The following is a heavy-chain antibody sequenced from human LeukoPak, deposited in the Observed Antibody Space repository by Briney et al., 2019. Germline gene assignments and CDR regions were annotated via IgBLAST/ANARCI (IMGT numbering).Heavy chain of an antibody. V-gene: IGHV1-69-2*01. CDR1: GYRFTDYY. D-gene: IGHD2-2*01. J-gene: IGHJ4*02. CDR2: VDPEDGET. CDR3: ATLDYPGYCSSTSCYFRY. Sequence: ASVKVSCKVSGYRFTDYYMHWVQQAPGKGLEWMGLVDPEDGETIYAEKFQGRVTITADTSTDTAYMELSSLRSEDTAVYYCATLDYPGYCSSTSCYFRYWGQGTLVTVSS.